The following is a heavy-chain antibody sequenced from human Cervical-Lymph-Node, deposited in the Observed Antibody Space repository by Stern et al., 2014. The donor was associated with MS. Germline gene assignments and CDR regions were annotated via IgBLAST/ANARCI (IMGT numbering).Heavy chain of an antibody. V-gene: IGHV3-11*01. CDR2: ISSRDGTI. Sequence: EQLVESGGGLVQPGGSLRLSCAASGFTFSDYYMNWIRQAPGKGLEWISYISSRDGTIFYADSVKGRFTISRDNAKKSLYLQMNSLRAEDTAVYYCARAGGSKDDFWGQGTLVTVSS. D-gene: IGHD3-10*01. CDR3: ARAGGSKDDF. CDR1: GFTFSDYY. J-gene: IGHJ4*02.